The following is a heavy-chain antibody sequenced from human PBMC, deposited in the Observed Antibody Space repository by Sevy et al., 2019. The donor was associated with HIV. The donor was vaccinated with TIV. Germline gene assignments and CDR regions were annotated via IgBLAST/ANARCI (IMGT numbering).Heavy chain of an antibody. Sequence: GGSLRLSCAASGFTFSSYSMNWVRQAPGKGLEWVSSISSSSSYIYYADSVKGRFTISRDNAKNSLYLQMNSLRAEDTAVYYCAGPQAPRYCSSTSCYFDYYYYGMDVWGQGTTVTVSS. CDR3: AGPQAPRYCSSTSCYFDYYYYGMDV. J-gene: IGHJ6*02. D-gene: IGHD2-2*01. CDR2: ISSSSSYI. CDR1: GFTFSSYS. V-gene: IGHV3-21*01.